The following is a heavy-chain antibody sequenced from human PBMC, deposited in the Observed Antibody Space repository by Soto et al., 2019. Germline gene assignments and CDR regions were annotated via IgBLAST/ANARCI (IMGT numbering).Heavy chain of an antibody. J-gene: IGHJ4*02. V-gene: IGHV4-61*01. CDR1: GDSVSNDNYN. Sequence: QVQLQESGPGLVKPSETLSLTCAVSGDSVSNDNYNWSWIRQPPGKELEWIGYIYYSGTTNYKSYLESRLSLSVDMSKNQFSLKLASVTAADTAVYFCARSQRGRTAFTFDYWGQGALVTVSS. D-gene: IGHD3-16*01. CDR2: IYYSGTT. CDR3: ARSQRGRTAFTFDY.